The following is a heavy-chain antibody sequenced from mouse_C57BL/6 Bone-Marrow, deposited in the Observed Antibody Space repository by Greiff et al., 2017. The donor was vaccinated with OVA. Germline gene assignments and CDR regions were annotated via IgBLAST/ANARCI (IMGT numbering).Heavy chain of an antibody. Sequence: EVQLQQSVAELVRPGASVKLSCTASGFNIKNTYMHWVKQRPEQGLAWIGRIAPANDNTKYAPKFQGKATMTADTSSNTAYLQLSSLSSEDTAVYCCARGNFGSSFYAMDYWGQGTSVTVSS. V-gene: IGHV14-3*01. D-gene: IGHD1-1*01. CDR2: IAPANDNT. CDR1: GFNIKNTY. CDR3: ARGNFGSSFYAMDY. J-gene: IGHJ4*01.